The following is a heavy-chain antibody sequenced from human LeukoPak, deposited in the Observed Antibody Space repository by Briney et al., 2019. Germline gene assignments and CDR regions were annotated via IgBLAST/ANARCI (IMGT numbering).Heavy chain of an antibody. J-gene: IGHJ6*02. CDR3: ARASKLRYFDWLSYYYGMDV. Sequence: PGGSLRLSCAASGFTFSSYGMHWVRQAPGKGLEWVAVIWYDGSNKYYADSVKGRFTISRDNSKNTLYLQMNSLRAEDTAVYYCARASKLRYFDWLSYYYGMDVWGQGTTVTGSS. D-gene: IGHD3-9*01. V-gene: IGHV3-33*01. CDR2: IWYDGSNK. CDR1: GFTFSSYG.